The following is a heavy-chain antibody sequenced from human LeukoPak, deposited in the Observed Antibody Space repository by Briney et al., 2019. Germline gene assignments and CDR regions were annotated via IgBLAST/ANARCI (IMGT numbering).Heavy chain of an antibody. CDR1: GFTFSSYG. J-gene: IGHJ4*02. CDR2: IRYDGSNK. D-gene: IGHD3-10*01. CDR3: AKEQGSGSYYNAYYFGY. V-gene: IGHV3-30*02. Sequence: PGGSLRLSCAASGFTFSSYGMHWVRQAPGKGLEWVAFIRYDGSNKYYADSVKGRFTISRDNSKNTLYLQMNSLRAEDTAVYYCAKEQGSGSYYNAYYFGYWGQGTLVTVSS.